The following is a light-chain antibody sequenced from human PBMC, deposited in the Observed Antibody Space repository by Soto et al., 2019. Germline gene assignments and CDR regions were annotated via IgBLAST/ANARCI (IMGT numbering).Light chain of an antibody. CDR2: AAS. V-gene: IGKV1-39*01. CDR1: QSISSY. J-gene: IGKJ5*01. CDR3: QQSYSTLSIT. Sequence: DIQITQSPSSLSASVGDRATITCRASQSISSYLNWYQQKPGKAPKLLIYAASSLQSGVPSRFSGSGSGTDFTLTISSLQPEDFAAYYCQQSYSTLSITFGQGTRLEIK.